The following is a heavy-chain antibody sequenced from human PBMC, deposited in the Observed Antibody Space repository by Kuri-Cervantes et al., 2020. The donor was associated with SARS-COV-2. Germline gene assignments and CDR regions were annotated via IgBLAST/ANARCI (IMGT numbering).Heavy chain of an antibody. CDR3: ARAATVTTRGWFDP. V-gene: IGHV4-34*01. J-gene: IGHJ5*02. Sequence: GSLRLSCAVYGGSFSGYYWSWIRQPPGKGLEWIGEINHSGSTNYIPSLRSRVTISINTSKNQFSLKLSSVTAADTAVYYCARAATVTTRGWFDPWGQGTLVTVSS. CDR1: GGSFSGYY. CDR2: INHSGST. D-gene: IGHD4-11*01.